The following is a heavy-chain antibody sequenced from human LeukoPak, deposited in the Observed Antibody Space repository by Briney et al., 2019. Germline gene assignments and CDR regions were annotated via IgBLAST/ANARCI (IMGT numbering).Heavy chain of an antibody. CDR1: RYTLTELS. Sequence: ASVKVSCKVSRYTLTELSMHWVRQAPGNGLEWMGGFDPEEGETIYAQKFQGRVTMTEDTSTDTAYMELSSLRSEDTAVYYCASYSRSVITDSSGTDAFDIWGQGTMVTVSS. J-gene: IGHJ3*02. CDR3: ASYSRSVITDSSGTDAFDI. D-gene: IGHD3-22*01. CDR2: FDPEEGET. V-gene: IGHV1-24*01.